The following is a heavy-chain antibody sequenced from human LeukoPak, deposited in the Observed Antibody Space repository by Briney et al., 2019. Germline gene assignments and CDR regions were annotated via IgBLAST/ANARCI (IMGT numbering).Heavy chain of an antibody. CDR2: IIPIFGTA. CDR1: GGTFSSYA. Sequence: SVRVSCTASGGTFSSYAISWVRQAPGQGREWMGGIIPIFGTANYAQKFQGRVTITADKSTSTAYMELSSLRSEDTAVYYCARGARFGVRTYYYYMDVWGKGTTVTVSS. V-gene: IGHV1-69*06. D-gene: IGHD3-10*01. CDR3: ARGARFGVRTYYYYMDV. J-gene: IGHJ6*03.